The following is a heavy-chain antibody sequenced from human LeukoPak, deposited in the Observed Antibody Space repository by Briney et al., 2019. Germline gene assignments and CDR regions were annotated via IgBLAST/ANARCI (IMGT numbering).Heavy chain of an antibody. D-gene: IGHD6-13*01. J-gene: IGHJ4*02. CDR2: IYYSGST. CDR3: ARQGSGYSSSWFDY. Sequence: PSETLSLTCTVSGGSISSYYWSWIRQPPGKGLEWIGYIYYSGSTNYNPSLKSRVTISVDTSKNQFSLKLSSVTAADTAVYYCARQGSGYSSSWFDYWGQGTLVTVSS. CDR1: GGSISSYY. V-gene: IGHV4-59*08.